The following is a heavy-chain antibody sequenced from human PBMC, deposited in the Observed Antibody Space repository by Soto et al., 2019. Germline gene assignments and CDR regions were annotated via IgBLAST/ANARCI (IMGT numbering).Heavy chain of an antibody. CDR1: GFSLSTSGMC. Sequence: SGPTLVNPTQTLTLTCTFSGFSLSTSGMCVSWIRQPPGKALEWLALIDWDDDKYYSTSLKTRLTISKDTSKNQVVLTMTNMDPVDTATYYCARYRLEAAAGVWDYYYYYGMDVWGQGTTVTVSS. CDR3: ARYRLEAAAGVWDYYYYYGMDV. V-gene: IGHV2-70*01. CDR2: IDWDDDK. D-gene: IGHD6-13*01. J-gene: IGHJ6*02.